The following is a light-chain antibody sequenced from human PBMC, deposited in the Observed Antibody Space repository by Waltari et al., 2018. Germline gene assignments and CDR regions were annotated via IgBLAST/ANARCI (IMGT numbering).Light chain of an antibody. Sequence: EIVLTQSPATLSLSPGERATLSCRASQSVSNYLPWYQRKPGQAPRLLIYDASNRATGIPARFSGSGSGTDFTLTISSLGPEDFAVYYCQQRSNWPPITFGQGTRLEIK. J-gene: IGKJ5*01. V-gene: IGKV3-11*01. CDR3: QQRSNWPPIT. CDR1: QSVSNY. CDR2: DAS.